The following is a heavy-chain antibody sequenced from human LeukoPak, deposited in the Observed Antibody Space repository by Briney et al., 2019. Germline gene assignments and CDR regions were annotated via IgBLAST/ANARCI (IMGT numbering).Heavy chain of an antibody. J-gene: IGHJ4*01. D-gene: IGHD1-26*01. Sequence: GGSLRLSCTVGGFTFSSHWMSWVRQAPGKGLEWVANIKQDGSEKYYVDSVKGRFTISRDNAKNSLYLQVSSLRDEDTAVYYCARDSGSYLQPTDFWGHGTLVTVSS. V-gene: IGHV3-7*05. CDR2: IKQDGSEK. CDR1: GFTFSSHW. CDR3: ARDSGSYLQPTDF.